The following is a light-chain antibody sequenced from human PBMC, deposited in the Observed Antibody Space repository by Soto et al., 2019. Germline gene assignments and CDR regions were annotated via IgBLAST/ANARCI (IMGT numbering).Light chain of an antibody. V-gene: IGLV2-8*01. J-gene: IGLJ2*01. CDR2: EVS. Sequence: QSVLTQPPSASGSPGQSVTISCTGTSIDVGGYNYVSWYQQHPGKAPKLMIYEVSKRPSGVPDRFSGSKSGNTASLTVSGLQAEDEADYYCSSYAGSNKRVFGGGTKVTVL. CDR3: SSYAGSNKRV. CDR1: SIDVGGYNY.